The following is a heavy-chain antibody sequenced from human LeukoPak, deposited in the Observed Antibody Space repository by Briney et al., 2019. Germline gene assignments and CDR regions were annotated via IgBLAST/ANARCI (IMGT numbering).Heavy chain of an antibody. V-gene: IGHV3-7*01. CDR1: GFTFRDYW. D-gene: IGHD3-22*01. CDR3: ATHTYYYDSSAYSGY. CDR2: IKQDGSEK. J-gene: IGHJ4*02. Sequence: QPGGSLRLSCAASGFTFRDYWMSWVRQAPGKGLEWVANIKQDGSEKYYVDSVKGRFTISRDNTQNSLFLQMNSLRVEDTAVYYCATHTYYYDSSAYSGYWGQGTLVTVSS.